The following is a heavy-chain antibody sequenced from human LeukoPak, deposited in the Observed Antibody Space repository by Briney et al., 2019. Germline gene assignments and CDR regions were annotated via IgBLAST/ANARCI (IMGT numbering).Heavy chain of an antibody. Sequence: PSETLSLTCTVSGGSISSSSYYWGWIRQPPGKGLEWIGSIYYSGSTYYNPSLKSRVTISVDTSKNQFSLKLSSVTAADTAVYYCASQKGDGYNGNYFDYWGQGTLVTVSS. CDR2: IYYSGST. CDR1: GGSISSSSYY. CDR3: ASQKGDGYNGNYFDY. D-gene: IGHD5-24*01. V-gene: IGHV4-39*07. J-gene: IGHJ4*02.